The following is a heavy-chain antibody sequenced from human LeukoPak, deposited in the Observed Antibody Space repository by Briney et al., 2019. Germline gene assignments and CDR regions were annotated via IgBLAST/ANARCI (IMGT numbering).Heavy chain of an antibody. CDR3: ARLVATRFDY. CDR1: GYSISSGYY. Sequence: SETLSLNCAVSGYSISSGYYWGWIRQPPGKGLEWIGSIYHSGSTYYNPSLKSRVTISVDTSKNQFSLKLSSVTAADTAVYYCARLVATRFDYWGQGTLVTVSS. D-gene: IGHD5-12*01. CDR2: IYHSGST. V-gene: IGHV4-38-2*01. J-gene: IGHJ4*02.